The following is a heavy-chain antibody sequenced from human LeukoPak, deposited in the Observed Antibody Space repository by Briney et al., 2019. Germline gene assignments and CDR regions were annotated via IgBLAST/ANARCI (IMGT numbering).Heavy chain of an antibody. Sequence: GGSLRLSCAASGFTFSSYWMSWVRQAPGKGLEWVANIKQDGSEKYYVDSMKGRISISRDNAENSVSLQMSSLRGEDTAVYYCARGSRGYNFLTGYYTQFDYWGQGTRVTVSS. V-gene: IGHV3-7*01. CDR3: ARGSRGYNFLTGYYTQFDY. CDR2: IKQDGSEK. J-gene: IGHJ4*02. CDR1: GFTFSSYW. D-gene: IGHD3-9*01.